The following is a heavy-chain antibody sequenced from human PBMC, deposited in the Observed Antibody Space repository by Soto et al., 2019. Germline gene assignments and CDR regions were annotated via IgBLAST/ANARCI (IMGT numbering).Heavy chain of an antibody. CDR2: IYYSGST. CDR3: TSETTVTDAFDI. J-gene: IGHJ3*02. CDR1: GGSISSYF. Sequence: QVQLQESGPGLVKPSETLSLTCTVSGGSISSYFWSWIRQPPGKGLEWIGYIYYSGSTNYNPSLKSRVTISVDTSKTQCSLKLSSATPADTAVYYCTSETTVTDAFDIWGQGTMVTVSS. V-gene: IGHV4-59*01. D-gene: IGHD4-4*01.